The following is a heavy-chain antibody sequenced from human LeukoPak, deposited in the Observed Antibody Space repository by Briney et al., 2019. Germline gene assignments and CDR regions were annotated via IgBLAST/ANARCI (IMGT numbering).Heavy chain of an antibody. D-gene: IGHD6-13*01. J-gene: IGHJ5*02. CDR1: GFTFSSYE. V-gene: IGHV4-39*07. CDR3: ARAGIAAAGTNWFDP. Sequence: GSLRLSCAASGFTFSSYEMNWVRQPPGKGLEWIGSIYYSGSTYYNPSLKSRVTISVDTSKNQFSLKLSSVTAADTAVYYCARAGIAAAGTNWFDPWGQGTLVTVSS. CDR2: IYYSGST.